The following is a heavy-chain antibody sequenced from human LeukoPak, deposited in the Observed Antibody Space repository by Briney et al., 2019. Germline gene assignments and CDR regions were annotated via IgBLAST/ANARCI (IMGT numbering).Heavy chain of an antibody. D-gene: IGHD1-26*01. CDR3: ASDGRRSGSYSNYFDY. Sequence: GGSLRLSCAASGFTFSSSGMHWVRQAPGKGLEWVAFIRYDGSNTYYADSVKGRFTISRDNSKNTLCLQMNSLRAEDAAVYYCASDGRRSGSYSNYFDYWGQGTLVTVSS. CDR2: IRYDGSNT. V-gene: IGHV3-30*02. CDR1: GFTFSSSG. J-gene: IGHJ4*02.